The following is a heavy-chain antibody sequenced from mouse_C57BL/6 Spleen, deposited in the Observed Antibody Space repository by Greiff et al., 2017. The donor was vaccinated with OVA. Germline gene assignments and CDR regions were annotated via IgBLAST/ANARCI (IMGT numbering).Heavy chain of an antibody. Sequence: VQLQQSGAELVKPGASVKLSCTASGFNIKDYYMHWVKQRTEQGLEWIGRIDPEDGETTYAPKFQGKATITADTSSNTAYLQLSSLTSEDTAVYYCARGITTVVATKDYAMDYWGQGTSVTVSS. D-gene: IGHD1-1*01. CDR2: IDPEDGET. V-gene: IGHV14-2*01. CDR3: ARGITTVVATKDYAMDY. CDR1: GFNIKDYY. J-gene: IGHJ4*01.